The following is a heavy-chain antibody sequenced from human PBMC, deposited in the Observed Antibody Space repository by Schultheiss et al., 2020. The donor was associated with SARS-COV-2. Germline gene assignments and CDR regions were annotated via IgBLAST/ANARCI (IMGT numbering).Heavy chain of an antibody. CDR3: ARAFIIGNYVDYFDT. J-gene: IGHJ4*02. V-gene: IGHV3-33*08. Sequence: GGSLRLSCSASGFTFSKYAMHWVRQAPGKGLEWLAVIVSDGSQKYYAESVRGRLTISRDNYKNTLYLQMDSLRDEDTAVYYCARAFIIGNYVDYFDTWGQGTLVTVSS. CDR1: GFTFSKYA. D-gene: IGHD1-7*01. CDR2: IVSDGSQK.